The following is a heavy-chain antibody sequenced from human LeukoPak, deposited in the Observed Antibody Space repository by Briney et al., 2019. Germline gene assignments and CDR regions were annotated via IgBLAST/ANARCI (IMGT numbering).Heavy chain of an antibody. Sequence: TLSLTCTVSGGSLSSGGYYWSWIRQHPGKGLDWIGYIYYSGSTYYNPSLKSRVTISVDTSKNKFSLNLSSVTAADTAVYYCARDNHVDYGGAFDYWGQGTLVTVSS. CDR1: GGSLSSGGYY. CDR2: IYYSGST. D-gene: IGHD4-17*01. J-gene: IGHJ4*02. V-gene: IGHV4-31*03. CDR3: ARDNHVDYGGAFDY.